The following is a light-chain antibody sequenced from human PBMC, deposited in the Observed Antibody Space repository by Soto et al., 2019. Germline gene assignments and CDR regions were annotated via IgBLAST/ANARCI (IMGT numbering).Light chain of an antibody. Sequence: EILLTQSPATLSFSPAERATLSCRASQSVSSYLACYQQKPGQAPRLLIYDASNRATGIPARFSGSGSGTDFTLTISSLEPEDFAVYYCQQRSNWPSFGGGTKVDI. CDR3: QQRSNWPS. J-gene: IGKJ4*01. V-gene: IGKV3-11*01. CDR2: DAS. CDR1: QSVSSY.